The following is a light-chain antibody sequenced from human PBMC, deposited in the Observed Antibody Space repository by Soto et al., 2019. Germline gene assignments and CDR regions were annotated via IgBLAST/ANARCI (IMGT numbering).Light chain of an antibody. CDR2: DVR. J-gene: IGLJ1*01. Sequence: QSVLTQPASVSGSPGQSITISCTGTSSDVGYYNYVSWYQQHPGKAPKLMIYDVRNRPSGVSNRFSGSKSGNTASLTISGLQAEDEADYYCSSYTSSSTYVFGTGTKLTAL. CDR1: SSDVGYYNY. CDR3: SSYTSSSTYV. V-gene: IGLV2-14*03.